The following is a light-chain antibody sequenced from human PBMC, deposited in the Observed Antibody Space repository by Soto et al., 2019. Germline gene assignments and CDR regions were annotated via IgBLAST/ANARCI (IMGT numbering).Light chain of an antibody. CDR1: QSVSSSY. CDR2: GTS. Sequence: IVLTQSPGTLSLSPGERATLSCRASQSVSSSYLAWYQKRPGQAPRLLIYGTSNRATGIADRFSGSGSGTDFTLTISRLEPEYFVVYYCQIDDSSPLFGQGTKLEI. V-gene: IGKV3-20*01. J-gene: IGKJ2*01. CDR3: QIDDSSPL.